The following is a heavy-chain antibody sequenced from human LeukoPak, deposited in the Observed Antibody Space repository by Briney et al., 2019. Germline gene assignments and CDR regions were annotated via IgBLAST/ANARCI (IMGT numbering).Heavy chain of an antibody. CDR1: GFTFSNYA. Sequence: PGGSLRLSCEASGFTFSNYAMHWVRQAPGKGLEWVAVISFDGNDQYYADSVKGRFTISRDNGKNSLDLQMNSLRADDTAFYYCARDTLGEGEDANYAVYYFDYWGQGTVVTVSS. CDR3: ARDTLGEGEDANYAVYYFDY. D-gene: IGHD4/OR15-4a*01. CDR2: ISFDGNDQ. J-gene: IGHJ4*02. V-gene: IGHV3-30*03.